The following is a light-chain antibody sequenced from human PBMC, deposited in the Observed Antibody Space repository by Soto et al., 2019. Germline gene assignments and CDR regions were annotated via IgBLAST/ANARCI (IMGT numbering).Light chain of an antibody. CDR3: QQRSNWPPIT. CDR2: GAS. CDR1: QSVSSNY. Sequence: EIVLTQSPGTLSSSPGERITLSCRASQSVSSNYLAWYQQKPGQAPRLLIYGASSRATGIPDRFSGSGSGTDFTLTISSLEPEDFAVYYCQQRSNWPPITFGQGTRLEI. V-gene: IGKV3D-20*02. J-gene: IGKJ5*01.